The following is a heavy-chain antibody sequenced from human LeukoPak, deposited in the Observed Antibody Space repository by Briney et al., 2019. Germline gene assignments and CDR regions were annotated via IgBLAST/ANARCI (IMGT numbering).Heavy chain of an antibody. D-gene: IGHD4-11*01. CDR3: ARTYGNYELDY. CDR2: MYYSGSS. CDR1: GVSISSSSYY. V-gene: IGHV4-39*07. J-gene: IGHJ4*02. Sequence: SETLSLTCTVSGVSISSSSYYWGWIRQPPGKGLEWIGTMYYSGSSHYNPSLESRVTISVDTSKNQFSLRLNSVTAADTAVYYCARTYGNYELDYWGQGTLVTVSS.